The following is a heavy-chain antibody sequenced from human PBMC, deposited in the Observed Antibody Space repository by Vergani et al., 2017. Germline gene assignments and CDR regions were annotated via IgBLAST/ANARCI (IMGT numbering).Heavy chain of an antibody. J-gene: IGHJ3*02. CDR3: ARHPLITMIVVVITGADGAFDI. CDR1: GCSISSSSYY. CDR2: IYYSGGT. Sequence: QLQLQESGPGLVKPSETLSLTCTVSGCSISSSSYYWGWLRQPPGKGLEWIGSIYYSGGTYSNPSLNSRVTISVDTAKNQFSLKLSSVTAADTAVYYCARHPLITMIVVVITGADGAFDIWGQGTMVTVSS. V-gene: IGHV4-39*01. D-gene: IGHD3-22*01.